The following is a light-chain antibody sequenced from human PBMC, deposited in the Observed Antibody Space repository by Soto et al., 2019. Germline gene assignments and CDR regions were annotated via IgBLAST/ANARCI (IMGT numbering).Light chain of an antibody. CDR1: QSVLHSNGYNY. CDR2: LGS. Sequence: DVVMTQSPLSLPVTPGEPASISCRSSQSVLHSNGYNYLDWYLQKPGQSPQLLIYLGSNRASGVPDRFSGSGSDTDFTLKISSVQTEDVGVYYCMQSLQTPPTFGQGTKVEI. CDR3: MQSLQTPPT. J-gene: IGKJ1*01. V-gene: IGKV2-28*01.